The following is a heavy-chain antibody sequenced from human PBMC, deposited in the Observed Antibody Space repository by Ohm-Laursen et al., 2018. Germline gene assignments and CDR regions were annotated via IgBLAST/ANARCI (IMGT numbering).Heavy chain of an antibody. CDR2: INWYSGRI. CDR1: GFSFDDYA. CDR3: AKEYSSNWYYFDS. J-gene: IGHJ4*02. V-gene: IGHV3-9*01. D-gene: IGHD6-13*01. Sequence: SLRLSCSASGFSFDDYAMHWVRQGPGKGLEWVSGINWYSGRIEYADSVKGRFTISRDNAKNSLYLQMNSLRVETTALYYCAKEYSSNWYYFDSWGQGTLVTVSS.